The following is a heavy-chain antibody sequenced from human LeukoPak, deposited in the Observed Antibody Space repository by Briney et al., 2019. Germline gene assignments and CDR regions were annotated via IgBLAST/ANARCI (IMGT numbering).Heavy chain of an antibody. CDR3: ARHGSWSFDY. D-gene: IGHD6-13*01. CDR1: GFTFSSHA. J-gene: IGHJ4*02. V-gene: IGHV3-23*01. Sequence: GGSLRLSCAASGFTFSSHAMSWVRQAPGKGLEWVSAITSGSGSNVYYTDSLKGRFTISRDNSKNTLYLHMNSLRAEDTAVYYCARHGSWSFDYWGQGTPLTVSA. CDR2: ITSGSGSNV.